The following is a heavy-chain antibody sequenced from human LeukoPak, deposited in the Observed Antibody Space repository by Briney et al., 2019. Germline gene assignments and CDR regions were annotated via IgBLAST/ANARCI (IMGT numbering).Heavy chain of an antibody. V-gene: IGHV4-34*09. J-gene: IGHJ6*02. Sequence: PSETLSLTCAVYGGSFSGYYWSWIRRPPGKGLEWIGYISYSGSPYYNPSLQSRVTISVDTSKKQFSLRLNSVTAADSAVYYCARAVRYIVVVPAAYGLDVWGQGTTVSISS. D-gene: IGHD2-2*01. CDR2: ISYSGSP. CDR1: GGSFSGYY. CDR3: ARAVRYIVVVPAAYGLDV.